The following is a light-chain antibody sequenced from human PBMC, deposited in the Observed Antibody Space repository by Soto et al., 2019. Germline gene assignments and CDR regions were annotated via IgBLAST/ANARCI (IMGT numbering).Light chain of an antibody. CDR1: QIVNSRD. V-gene: IGKV3-20*01. J-gene: IGKJ5*01. Sequence: SXXPGERATLSRSASQIVNSRDLGWYQQKPGQAPRVLINXXXXXXXXXXXXFSGSGSGTDFTLTVSRLEPEDFAVYYCQQYGSSPITFGRGTRLEIK. CDR2: XXX. CDR3: QQYGSSPIT.